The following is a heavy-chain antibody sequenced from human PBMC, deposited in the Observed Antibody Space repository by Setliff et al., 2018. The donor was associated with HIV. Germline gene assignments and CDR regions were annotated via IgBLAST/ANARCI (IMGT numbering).Heavy chain of an antibody. V-gene: IGHV4-31*03. CDR2: IYYSGST. J-gene: IGHJ4*02. CDR3: ARYDSYKVSFDN. CDR1: GGSISSGGYY. Sequence: ASETLSLTCTVSGGSISSGGYYWSWIRQHPGKGLEWIGYIYYSGSTYYNPSLKSRVTISVDTSKNQFSLKLSSVTAADTAVYYCARYDSYKVSFDNWGPGTLVTVS. D-gene: IGHD3-22*01.